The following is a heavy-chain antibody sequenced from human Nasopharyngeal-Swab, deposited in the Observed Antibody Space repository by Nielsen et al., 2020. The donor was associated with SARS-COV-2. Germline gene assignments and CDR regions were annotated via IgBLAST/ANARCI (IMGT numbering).Heavy chain of an antibody. CDR1: GYTFTSYG. CDR3: ARDHSPIFCSSTSCHLYYYYGMDV. D-gene: IGHD2-2*01. V-gene: IGHV1-18*01. J-gene: IGHJ6*02. CDR2: ISAYNGNT. Sequence: ASVKVSCKASGYTFTSYGISWVRQAPGQGLEWMGWISAYNGNTNYAQKLQGRVTMTTDTSTSTAYMELRSLRSDDTAAYYCARDHSPIFCSSTSCHLYYYYGMDVWGQGTTVTVSS.